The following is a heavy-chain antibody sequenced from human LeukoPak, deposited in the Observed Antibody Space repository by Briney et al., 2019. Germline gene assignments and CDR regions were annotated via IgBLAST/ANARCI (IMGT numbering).Heavy chain of an antibody. D-gene: IGHD3-10*01. CDR1: GYTFTGYY. J-gene: IGHJ4*02. Sequence: GASVKVSCKASGYTFTGYYMHWVRQAPGQGLEWTGWINPNSGGTNYAQKFQGRVTMTRDTSISTGYVELSRLRSDDTAVYYCARGTDTYYEYWGQGTLVTVSS. CDR3: ARGTDTYYEY. V-gene: IGHV1-2*02. CDR2: INPNSGGT.